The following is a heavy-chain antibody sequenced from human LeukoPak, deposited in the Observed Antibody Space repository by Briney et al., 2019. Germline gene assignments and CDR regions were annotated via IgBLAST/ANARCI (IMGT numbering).Heavy chain of an antibody. V-gene: IGHV3-48*01. Sequence: PGGSLRLSCAASGFTFSTYSMNWVRQAPGKGLEWVSYISGGSSTIYYADSVKGRFTISRDNAKNSLYLQMSSLRAEDTAVYYCASFRTGYSYYFDYWGQGILVTVSS. CDR1: GFTFSTYS. J-gene: IGHJ4*02. CDR3: ASFRTGYSYYFDY. D-gene: IGHD3/OR15-3a*01. CDR2: ISGGSSTI.